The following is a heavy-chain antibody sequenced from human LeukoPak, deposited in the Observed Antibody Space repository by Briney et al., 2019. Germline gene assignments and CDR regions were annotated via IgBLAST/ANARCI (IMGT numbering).Heavy chain of an antibody. J-gene: IGHJ4*02. V-gene: IGHV5-51*01. CDR1: GYTFTSYW. CDR3: ARPVGYYYGSGSYSYYFDY. Sequence: KVSCKASGYTFTSYWIGWVRQMPGKGLEWMGIIYPGDSDTRYSPSFQGQVTISADKSISTAYLQWSSLKASDTAMYYCARPVGYYYGSGSYSYYFDYWAREPWSPSPQ. D-gene: IGHD3-10*01. CDR2: IYPGDSDT.